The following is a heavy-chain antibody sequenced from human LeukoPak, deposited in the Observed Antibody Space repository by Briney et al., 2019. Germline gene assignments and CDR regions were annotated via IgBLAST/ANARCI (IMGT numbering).Heavy chain of an antibody. CDR1: EFTFSSYT. J-gene: IGHJ4*02. V-gene: IGHV3-21*01. Sequence: GGSLRLSCAPSEFTFSSYTMNWLRQAPGKGLEWVSSISSTSSYIYYADSVKGRFTLSRDNAKNSLYLQMNSLRAEDTAVYYCARAQSSYRPRSFDYWGQGTLVTVSS. CDR3: ARAQSSYRPRSFDY. CDR2: ISSTSSYI. D-gene: IGHD3-16*02.